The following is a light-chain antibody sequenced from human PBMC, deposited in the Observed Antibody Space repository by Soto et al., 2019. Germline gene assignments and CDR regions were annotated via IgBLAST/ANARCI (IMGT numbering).Light chain of an antibody. CDR3: QQYYSYST. Sequence: AIRMTQSPSSLSASTGDRVPITCRTSQGICSYFDWNQQKPGKAHKLLIYAASTLQSGVPSMFSGSGSGTDFTLTISSLQSEDFATYYCQQYYSYSTFGQGTKVEIK. CDR2: AAS. J-gene: IGKJ1*01. CDR1: QGICSY. V-gene: IGKV1-8*01.